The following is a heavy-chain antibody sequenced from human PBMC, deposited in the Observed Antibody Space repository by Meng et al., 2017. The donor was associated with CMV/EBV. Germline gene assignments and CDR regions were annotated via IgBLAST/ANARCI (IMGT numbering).Heavy chain of an antibody. D-gene: IGHD4-17*01. CDR2: IKNKVRGATT. CDR3: TTEDYGLVD. CDR1: GFSFSSPW. V-gene: IGHV3-15*07. Sequence: SCSVSGFSFSSPWMNWVRQAPGKGLEWVGRIKNKVRGATTDYAAPVKGRFTISRDDSKNMLYLQMDSLKTEDTAVYYCTTEDYGLVDWGQGTLVTVSS. J-gene: IGHJ4*02.